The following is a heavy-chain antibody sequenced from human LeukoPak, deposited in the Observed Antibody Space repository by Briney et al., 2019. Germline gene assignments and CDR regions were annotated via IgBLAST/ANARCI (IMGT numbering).Heavy chain of an antibody. D-gene: IGHD3-22*01. Sequence: GGSLRLSCAASGFTFDDYGMSWVRQAPGKGLDWVSGINWNGGSTGYADSVKGRFTISRDNAKDSLYLQMNSLRAEDTALYYCARDSVGLTMIVGLPAYWGQGTLVTVSS. V-gene: IGHV3-20*04. J-gene: IGHJ4*02. CDR1: GFTFDDYG. CDR2: INWNGGST. CDR3: ARDSVGLTMIVGLPAY.